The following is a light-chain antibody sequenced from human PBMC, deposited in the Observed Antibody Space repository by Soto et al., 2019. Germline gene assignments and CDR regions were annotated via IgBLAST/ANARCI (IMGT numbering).Light chain of an antibody. CDR1: QSITNNY. V-gene: IGKV3-20*01. CDR3: RQYGYLVT. CDR2: GAS. J-gene: IGKJ4*01. Sequence: EIVLTQSPGTLALSPGERATLSCRASQSITNNYLAWYQQKPGRAHRLLIYGASSRATGISVRFSGSGSGKYFALSISRLEPEDFAMYYRRQYGYLVTFGGGTKVEIK.